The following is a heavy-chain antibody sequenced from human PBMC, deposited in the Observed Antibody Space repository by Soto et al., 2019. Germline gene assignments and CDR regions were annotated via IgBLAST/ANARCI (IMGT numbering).Heavy chain of an antibody. D-gene: IGHD6-19*01. J-gene: IGHJ4*02. CDR2: FSATSENT. CDR3: AKARDQQWVRLPFDY. Sequence: EVQLLESGGGLVQPGGSLRLSCVGSGFFFSSYTMTWVRQAPGKGLEWVSSFSATSENTYYADSVRGRFTISRDNPKNTLFLQRNSLTAEDTAMYYCAKARDQQWVRLPFDYWGQGILVIVSS. CDR1: GFFFSSYT. V-gene: IGHV3-23*01.